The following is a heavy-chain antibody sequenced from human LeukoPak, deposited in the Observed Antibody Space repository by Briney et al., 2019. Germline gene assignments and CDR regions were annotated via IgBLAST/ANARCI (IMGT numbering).Heavy chain of an antibody. Sequence: GGSLRLSCAASGFTFSSYSMNWVRQAPGKGLEWVSSISSSSSYIYYADSVKGRFTISRDNAKNSLYLQMNSLRAEDTAVYYCARRGLLWFGEPIDYWGQGTLVTVSS. CDR3: ARRGLLWFGEPIDY. V-gene: IGHV3-21*01. D-gene: IGHD3-10*01. CDR1: GFTFSSYS. CDR2: ISSSSSYI. J-gene: IGHJ4*02.